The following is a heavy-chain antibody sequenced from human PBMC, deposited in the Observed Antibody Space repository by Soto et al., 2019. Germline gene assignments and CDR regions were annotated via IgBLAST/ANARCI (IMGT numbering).Heavy chain of an antibody. V-gene: IGHV4-34*01. D-gene: IGHD1-1*01. J-gene: IGHJ3*02. Sequence: QVQLQQWGAGLLKPSETLSLTCAVYGGFVTSGSYYWSWMRQPPGKGLEWIGEMSHSGGTHFNPSPKSRVTISVDTSKNQFTLKMSSVTAADTALYYCARVERGTATTVVDAFDIWGPGTMVTVSS. CDR3: ARVERGTATTVVDAFDI. CDR1: GGFVTSGSYY. CDR2: MSHSGGT.